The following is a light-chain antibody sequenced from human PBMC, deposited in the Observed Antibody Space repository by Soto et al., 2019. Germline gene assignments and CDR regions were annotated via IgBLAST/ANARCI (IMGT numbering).Light chain of an antibody. Sequence: EIVMTQSPATLSVSPGERATLSCRASQSVSSNLAWYQQTPCQAPRRLIYGASTRATGIPARFSGSGSGTEFTLTISSLQSEDFAVYYCQQYNNWPGTVGPGTKVDIK. CDR2: GAS. CDR3: QQYNNWPGT. V-gene: IGKV3-15*01. CDR1: QSVSSN. J-gene: IGKJ3*01.